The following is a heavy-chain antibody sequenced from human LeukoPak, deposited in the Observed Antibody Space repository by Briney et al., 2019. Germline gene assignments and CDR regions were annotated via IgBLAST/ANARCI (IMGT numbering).Heavy chain of an antibody. CDR2: IYYSGST. D-gene: IGHD1-26*01. CDR3: ARRYSGSPFDY. CDR1: GGSISSSDW. V-gene: IGHV4-39*01. Sequence: PSETLSLTCAVSGGSISSSDWWSWVRQPPGKGLEWIGSIYYSGSTYYNPSLKSRVTISVDTSKNQFSLKLSSVTAADTAVYYCARRYSGSPFDYWGQGTLVTVSS. J-gene: IGHJ4*02.